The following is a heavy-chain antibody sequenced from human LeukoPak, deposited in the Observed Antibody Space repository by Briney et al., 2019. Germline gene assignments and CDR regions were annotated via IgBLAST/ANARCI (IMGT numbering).Heavy chain of an antibody. D-gene: IGHD3-22*01. J-gene: IGHJ4*02. Sequence: GGSLRLSCAASGFTFSNYGMTWVRQAPGKGLEWVSAISGSGSITYYADSVKGRFTISRDNSNNTLYLQMNSLRVEDTAVYYCAKDRAHYYYDTSRGGSDYWGQGTLVTVSS. V-gene: IGHV3-23*01. CDR1: GFTFSNYG. CDR2: ISGSGSIT. CDR3: AKDRAHYYYDTSRGGSDY.